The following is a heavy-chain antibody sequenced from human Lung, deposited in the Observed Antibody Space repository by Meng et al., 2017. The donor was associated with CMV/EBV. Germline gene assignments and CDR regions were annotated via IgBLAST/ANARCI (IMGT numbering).Heavy chain of an antibody. CDR3: ARDPYATGWAG. D-gene: IGHD6-19*01. J-gene: IGHJ4*02. CDR2: IYHSGGT. Sequence: QLQESGLGLVKPSGTLSLTCAVSGGSISISTWWSWVRQPPGKGLEWIGEIYHSGGTNYNPSLRGRVTISLDKSKNQFSLTLRSVTAADTAVYYCARDPYATGWAGWGQGTLVTVSS. CDR1: GGSISISTW. V-gene: IGHV4-4*02.